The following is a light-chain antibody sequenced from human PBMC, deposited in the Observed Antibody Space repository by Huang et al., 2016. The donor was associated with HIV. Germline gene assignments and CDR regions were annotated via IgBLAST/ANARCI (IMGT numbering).Light chain of an antibody. J-gene: IGKJ1*01. V-gene: IGKV3-15*01. CDR3: QHYNDWPGT. Sequence: EIVMTQSPATLSVSPGERATLSCRASQSVSSNLAWYQHKPGQAPRLLSYGASTRAPGVPARFSGSGSGTEFTLTISSLQSEDFVVYYCQHYNDWPGTFGQGTKVEIK. CDR2: GAS. CDR1: QSVSSN.